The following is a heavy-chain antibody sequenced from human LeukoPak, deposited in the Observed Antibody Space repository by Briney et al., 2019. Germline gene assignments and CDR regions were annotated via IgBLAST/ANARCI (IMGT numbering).Heavy chain of an antibody. J-gene: IGHJ2*01. CDR1: GGSIRSYY. Sequence: PSETLSLTCTVSGGSIRSYYWSWIRQPPGKGMEWIGYIYYSGSTNYNPSLKSRVTISVDTSKNQFSLKLSSVTAADTAVYYCARQVAPYWYFDLWGRGTLVTVSS. V-gene: IGHV4-59*08. CDR2: IYYSGST. CDR3: ARQVAPYWYFDL. D-gene: IGHD2-15*01.